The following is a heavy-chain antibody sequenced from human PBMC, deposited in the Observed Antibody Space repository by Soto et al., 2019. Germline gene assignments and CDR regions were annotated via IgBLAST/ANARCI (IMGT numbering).Heavy chain of an antibody. J-gene: IGHJ1*01. Sequence: QVQLVQSGAEVKKPGSSVKVSCEASGVTFSSNAINGVRQAPGQGPEWMGGIIPLLRTPVTAQKFQGRVTXXADSSTSTXXXXXSSLRAEXTXXXXXXXXFNSGYDAXXXXXXXWG. V-gene: IGHV1-69*01. CDR3: XXXFNSGYDAXXXXXXX. CDR1: GVTFSSNA. CDR2: IIPLLRTP. D-gene: IGHD5-12*01.